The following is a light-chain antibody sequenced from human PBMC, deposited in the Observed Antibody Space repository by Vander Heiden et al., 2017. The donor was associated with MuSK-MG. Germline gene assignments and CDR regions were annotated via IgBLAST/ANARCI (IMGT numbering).Light chain of an antibody. V-gene: IGLV2-14*01. CDR1: NSDIGGYNY. CDR2: EVS. J-gene: IGLJ2*01. Sequence: QSALTQPASVSGSPGQSITISCTGANSDIGGYNYVSWYQRYPGKAPKLMIYEVSNRPSGVSNRFSGSKSGNTASLTISGLQAEDEADYYCSSYTSSTTVIFGGGTKLTVL. CDR3: SSYTSSTTVI.